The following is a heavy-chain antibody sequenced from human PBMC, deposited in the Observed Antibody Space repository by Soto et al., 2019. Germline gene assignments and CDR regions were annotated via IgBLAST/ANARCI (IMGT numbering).Heavy chain of an antibody. D-gene: IGHD6-19*01. J-gene: IGHJ3*01. Sequence: QVQLVQSGAEVREPGASVKVSCKASGYTFNRYDINWLRQATGQGLEWMGWMNPNSGNTGYAQKFQGRVTMTRNTSTSTAYMELSSMRSEDTAVYYCARGFKYKSAWYVVAAFDFWGQGIMVTVSS. CDR1: GYTFNRYD. CDR3: ARGFKYKSAWYVVAAFDF. V-gene: IGHV1-8*01. CDR2: MNPNSGNT.